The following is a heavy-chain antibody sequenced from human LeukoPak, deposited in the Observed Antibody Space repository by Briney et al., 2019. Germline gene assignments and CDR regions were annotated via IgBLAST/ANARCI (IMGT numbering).Heavy chain of an antibody. Sequence: GGSLRLSCAASGFPFNNYTINWVRQAPGKGLEWVSSISSTSRHIYYADSVKGRFTVSRDNAKTSVYLQLNNLRAEDTAVYYCARDVGGNSRGYFDYWGQGTLVTASS. CDR2: ISSTSRHI. CDR1: GFPFNNYT. CDR3: ARDVGGNSRGYFDY. J-gene: IGHJ4*02. V-gene: IGHV3-21*01. D-gene: IGHD4-23*01.